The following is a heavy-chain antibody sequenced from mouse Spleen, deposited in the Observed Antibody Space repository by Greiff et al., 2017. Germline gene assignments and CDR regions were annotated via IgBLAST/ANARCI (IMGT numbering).Heavy chain of an antibody. CDR3: ARDGYGSSLGFAY. J-gene: IGHJ3*01. D-gene: IGHD1-1*01. CDR1: GFTFSSYA. CDR2: ISSGGSYT. V-gene: IGHV5-9-1*01. Sequence: EVMLVESGGGLVKPGGSLKLSCAASGFTFSSYAMSWVRQTPEKRLEWVATISSGGSYTYYPDSVKGRFTISRDNAKNTLYLQMSSLRSEDTAMYYCARDGYGSSLGFAYWGQGTLVTVSA.